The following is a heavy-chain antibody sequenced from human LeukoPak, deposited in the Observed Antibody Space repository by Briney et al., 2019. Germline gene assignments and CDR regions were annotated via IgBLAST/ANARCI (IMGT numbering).Heavy chain of an antibody. D-gene: IGHD3-3*01. CDR3: ARGTYYDFWSGYWERGHYFDY. V-gene: IGHV4-34*01. Sequence: PSETLSLTCAVYGGSFSGYYWSWIRQPPGKGLEWIGEINHSGSTNYNPSLKSRVTISVDTSKNQFSLQLNSVTPEDTAVYYCARGTYYDFWSGYWERGHYFDYWGQGTLVTVSS. CDR1: GGSFSGYY. CDR2: INHSGST. J-gene: IGHJ4*02.